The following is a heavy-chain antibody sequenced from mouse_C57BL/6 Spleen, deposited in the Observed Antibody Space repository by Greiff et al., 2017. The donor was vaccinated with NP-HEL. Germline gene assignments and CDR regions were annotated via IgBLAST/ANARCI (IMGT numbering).Heavy chain of an antibody. D-gene: IGHD4-1*01. CDR2: IDPENGDT. CDR1: GFNIKDDY. CDR3: ARGWDGGYFDY. V-gene: IGHV14-4*01. J-gene: IGHJ2*01. Sequence: EVQLQQSGAELVRPGASVKLSCTASGFNIKDDYMHWVKQRPEQGLEWIGWIDPENGDTEYASKFQGKATITADTSSNTAYLQLSSLTSEDTAVYYCARGWDGGYFDYWGQGTTLTVSS.